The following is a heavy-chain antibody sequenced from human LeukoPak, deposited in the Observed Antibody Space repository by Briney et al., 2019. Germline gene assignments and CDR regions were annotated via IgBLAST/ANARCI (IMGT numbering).Heavy chain of an antibody. V-gene: IGHV3-48*03. CDR3: ARDATTHTIGWYDDAFGI. J-gene: IGHJ3*02. D-gene: IGHD6-19*01. CDR2: ISASGTTI. Sequence: GGSLRLSCAASGFSFSSYEMNWVRQAPGKGLEWVSYISASGTTIYYADSVKGRFTISRDNAEKSLYLQMNSLRAEDTAAYYCARDATTHTIGWYDDAFGIWGHGTMVTVSS. CDR1: GFSFSSYE.